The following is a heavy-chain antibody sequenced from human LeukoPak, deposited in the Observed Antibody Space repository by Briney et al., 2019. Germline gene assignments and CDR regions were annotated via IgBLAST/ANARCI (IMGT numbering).Heavy chain of an antibody. D-gene: IGHD2-2*01. V-gene: IGHV3-74*01. CDR3: ARDYCSSTSCYLAGVDY. Sequence: QPGGSLRLSCAAAGFSVSNYWMHWVRQAPGKGLVWVSRINSDGSSTSYADSVKGRFTISRDNAKNTLYLQMNSLRAEDTAIYYCARDYCSSTSCYLAGVDYWGQGTLVTVSS. CDR1: GFSVSNYW. CDR2: INSDGSST. J-gene: IGHJ4*02.